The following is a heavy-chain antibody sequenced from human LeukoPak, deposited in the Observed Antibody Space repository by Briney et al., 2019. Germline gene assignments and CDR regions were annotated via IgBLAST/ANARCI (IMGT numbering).Heavy chain of an antibody. D-gene: IGHD3-16*01. CDR2: ISPSDTAT. CDR1: GYTFTSYF. V-gene: IGHV1-46*01. Sequence: GASVKVSCKASGYTFTSYFVHWVRQAPGQGLEWMGMISPSDTATNYAQKFQGRITVTRDTSTSTVYMELSSLRSEDTAVYYCAREEAGGLFDYWGQGTLVTVSS. J-gene: IGHJ4*02. CDR3: AREEAGGLFDY.